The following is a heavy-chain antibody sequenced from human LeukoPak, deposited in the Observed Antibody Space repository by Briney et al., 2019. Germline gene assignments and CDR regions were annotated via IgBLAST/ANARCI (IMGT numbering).Heavy chain of an antibody. Sequence: GGSLRLSCAASGFTFSSYGMHWVRQAPGKGLEWVAVIWYDGSNKYYADSVKGRFTISRDNSKNTLYLQMNSLRAEDTAVYYCARDKPPPYYYDSSGIFDYWSQGTLVTVSS. D-gene: IGHD3-22*01. CDR2: IWYDGSNK. CDR1: GFTFSSYG. J-gene: IGHJ4*02. V-gene: IGHV3-33*01. CDR3: ARDKPPPYYYDSSGIFDY.